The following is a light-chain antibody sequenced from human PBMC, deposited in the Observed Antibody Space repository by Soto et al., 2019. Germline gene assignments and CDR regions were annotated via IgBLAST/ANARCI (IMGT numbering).Light chain of an antibody. V-gene: IGKV1D-12*01. CDR1: QGITNR. CDR3: QQANSFPIT. J-gene: IGKJ5*01. CDR2: EAS. Sequence: DIQVTQSPSSVSASVGDRVTITCRASQGITNRLAWYQQKPGKAPKLLIYEASSLQSGVPSRISGSGSVTDFTLTISSLQHEHFATYYCQQANSFPITFGQGTRLEIK.